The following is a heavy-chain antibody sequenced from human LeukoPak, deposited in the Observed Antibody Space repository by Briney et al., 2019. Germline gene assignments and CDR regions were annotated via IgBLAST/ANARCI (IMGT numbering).Heavy chain of an antibody. CDR1: GFTFNSYG. CDR2: ISYDGSNK. J-gene: IGHJ4*02. D-gene: IGHD2-15*01. CDR3: ARENGYCSGSDCYSYFDS. Sequence: GGSLRLSCAASGFTFNSYGMHWVRQAPGKGLERVAVISYDGSNKYYADSVKGRFTISRDNSKNTLYLQMNSLRAEDTAVYFCARENGYCSGSDCYSYFDSWGQGTLVTVSS. V-gene: IGHV3-30*03.